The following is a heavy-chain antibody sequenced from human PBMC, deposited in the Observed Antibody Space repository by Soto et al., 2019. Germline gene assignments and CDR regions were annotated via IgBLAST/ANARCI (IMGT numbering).Heavy chain of an antibody. V-gene: IGHV3-72*01. CDR2: SRDKAQGYST. CDR3: RVVVAAKNRYYYGMDV. J-gene: IGHJ6*02. CDR1: GFTLSDHY. D-gene: IGHD2-15*01. Sequence: GGSLRLSCAGSGFTLSDHYIDWVRQAPGKGLEWVGRSRDKAQGYSTEYAASVKGRFTTPRDDSKNSMYLQMNSLRAEDTAVYYCRVVVAAKNRYYYGMDVWVQGTTVTVSS.